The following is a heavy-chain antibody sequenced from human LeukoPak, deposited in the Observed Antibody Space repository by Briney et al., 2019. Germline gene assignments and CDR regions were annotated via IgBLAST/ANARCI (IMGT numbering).Heavy chain of an antibody. D-gene: IGHD1-1*01. J-gene: IGHJ6*02. V-gene: IGHV4-31*03. Sequence: PSQTLSLTCTVSGGSISSGGYYWSWIRQHPGKGLEFIGYIFYSGTTYYNPSLKSRVDTSLNQFSLKLSSVTAADTAVYYCARAQLNLVVDFGMDVWGQGTTVTVSS. CDR3: ARAQLNLVVDFGMDV. CDR2: IFYSGTT. CDR1: GGSISSGGYY.